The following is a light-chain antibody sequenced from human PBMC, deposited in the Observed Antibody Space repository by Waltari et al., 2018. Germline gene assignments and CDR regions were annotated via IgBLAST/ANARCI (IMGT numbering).Light chain of an antibody. CDR2: GDS. CDR1: QSVSNNY. V-gene: IGKV3-20*01. J-gene: IGKJ4*01. CDR3: HLYGSART. Sequence: NVLTQSPGTLSLSPGERATLSCRASQSVSNNYLAWYQHQPGQAPRLLIYGDSSRATGIPDRFSGSGSGTDFTLTISRLEPEDSAVYFCHLYGSARTFGGGTKVEIK.